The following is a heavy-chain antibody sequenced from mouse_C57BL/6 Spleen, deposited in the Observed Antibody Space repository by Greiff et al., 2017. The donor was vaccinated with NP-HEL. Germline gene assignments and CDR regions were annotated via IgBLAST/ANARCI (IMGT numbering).Heavy chain of an antibody. D-gene: IGHD1-1*01. V-gene: IGHV1-80*01. CDR1: GYAFSSYW. J-gene: IGHJ3*01. CDR2: IYPGDGDT. Sequence: QVHVKQSGAELVKPGASVKISCKASGYAFSSYWMNWVKQRPGKGLEWIGQIYPGDGDTNYNGKFKGKATLTADKSSSTAYMQLSSLTSEDSAVYFCARKGGSSYFAYWGQGTLVTVSA. CDR3: ARKGGSSYFAY.